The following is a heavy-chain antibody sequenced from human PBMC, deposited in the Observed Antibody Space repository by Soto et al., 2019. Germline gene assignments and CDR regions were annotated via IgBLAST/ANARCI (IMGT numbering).Heavy chain of an antibody. CDR1: GFTFSSYA. CDR2: ISYDGSNK. V-gene: IGHV3-30-3*01. CDR3: ARDPQTVTGGYYYYGMDV. Sequence: PGGSLRLSCAASGFTFSSYAMHWVRQAPGKGLEWVAVISYDGSNKYYADSVKGRFTISRDNSKNTLYLQMNSLRAEDTAVYYCARDPQTVTGGYYYYGMDVWGQGTTVTVSS. D-gene: IGHD4-4*01. J-gene: IGHJ6*02.